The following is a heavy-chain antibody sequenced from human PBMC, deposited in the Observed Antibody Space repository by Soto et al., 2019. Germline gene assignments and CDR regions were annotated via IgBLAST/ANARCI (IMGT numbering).Heavy chain of an antibody. Sequence: GESLKISCKGSGYSLTSYWIGWVRQMPGKGLEWMGIIYPGDSDTRYSPSFQAQVTISAAKSISTAYLQWSSLKASDTATHYCARLIDGSGRYYLTGYYYYGRGVWGQGTTITVAS. J-gene: IGHJ6*02. V-gene: IGHV5-51*01. CDR3: ARLIDGSGRYYLTGYYYYGRGV. CDR1: GYSLTSYW. D-gene: IGHD3-10*01. CDR2: IYPGDSDT.